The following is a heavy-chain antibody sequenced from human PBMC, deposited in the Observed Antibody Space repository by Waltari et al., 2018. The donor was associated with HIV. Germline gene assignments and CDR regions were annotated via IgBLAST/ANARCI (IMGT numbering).Heavy chain of an antibody. D-gene: IGHD7-27*01. Sequence: EVQVLESGGGLVQPGGSLRLSCAASGFTFSSYAMSWVRQAPGKGLEGVSAISGSGGRTYYADAVKGRFTISRDNSKNTLYLQMNSLRAEDTAVYYCANPNAEDYWGQGTLVTVSS. CDR1: GFTFSSYA. J-gene: IGHJ4*02. CDR2: ISGSGGRT. V-gene: IGHV3-23*01. CDR3: ANPNAEDY.